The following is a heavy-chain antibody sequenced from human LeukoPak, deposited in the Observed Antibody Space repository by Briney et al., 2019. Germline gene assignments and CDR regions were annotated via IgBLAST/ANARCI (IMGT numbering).Heavy chain of an antibody. Sequence: PSETLSLTCTVTGASISSHYWCWIRQTPGTGLEWIGDIYDRGGTTYNPSLKSRVSISVDTSRNQFSLNLRSVTAADTAVYYCAKIEVGRFDPWGQGTLVTGSS. CDR1: GASISSHY. D-gene: IGHD1-26*01. J-gene: IGHJ5*02. CDR3: AKIEVGRFDP. V-gene: IGHV4-59*11. CDR2: IYDRGGT.